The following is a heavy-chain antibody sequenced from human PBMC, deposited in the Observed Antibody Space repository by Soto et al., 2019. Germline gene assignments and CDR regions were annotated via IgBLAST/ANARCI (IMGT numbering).Heavy chain of an antibody. J-gene: IGHJ5*02. CDR3: ARDNPRGGYRWYWFDP. D-gene: IGHD2-21*01. V-gene: IGHV1-46*01. CDR2: INPSGGST. CDR1: GYTFTSYY. Sequence: GASVKVSCKASGYTFTSYYMYWVRQAPGQGLEWMGIINPSGGSTRYAQKFQGRVTMTRDTSTSTVYMELSSLRSEDTAVYYCARDNPRGGYRWYWFDPWGQGTLVTVSS.